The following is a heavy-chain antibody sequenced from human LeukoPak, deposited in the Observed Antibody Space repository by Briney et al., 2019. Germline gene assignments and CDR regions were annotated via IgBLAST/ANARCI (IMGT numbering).Heavy chain of an antibody. Sequence: SETLSLTSAVYGGSFSGYYWSWIRQPPGKGLEWIGEINHSGSTNYNPSLKSRVTISVDTSKNQFSLKLSSVTAADTAVYYCAKAVAGPPLSYWGQGTLVTVSS. D-gene: IGHD6-19*01. J-gene: IGHJ4*02. V-gene: IGHV4-34*01. CDR1: GGSFSGYY. CDR3: AKAVAGPPLSY. CDR2: INHSGST.